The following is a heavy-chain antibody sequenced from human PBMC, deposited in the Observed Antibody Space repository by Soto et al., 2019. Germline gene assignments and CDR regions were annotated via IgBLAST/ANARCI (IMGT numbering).Heavy chain of an antibody. D-gene: IGHD6-13*01. J-gene: IGHJ6*02. CDR1: GGSFSGYY. CDR2: INHSGST. Sequence: KTSETLSLTCAVYGGSFSGYYWSWIRQPPGKGLEWIGEINHSGSTNYNPSLKSRVTISVDTSKNQFSLKLSSVTAADTAVYYCARGHLDSSSWYPYYYYGMDVWGQGTTVTVSS. CDR3: ARGHLDSSSWYPYYYYGMDV. V-gene: IGHV4-34*01.